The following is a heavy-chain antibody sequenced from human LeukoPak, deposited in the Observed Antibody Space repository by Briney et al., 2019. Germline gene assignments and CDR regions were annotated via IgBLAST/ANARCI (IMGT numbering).Heavy chain of an antibody. D-gene: IGHD3-3*01. CDR2: INWNGGST. J-gene: IGHJ4*02. CDR3: ARGVGLRFLEWLYDY. Sequence: GGSLRLSCAASGFTFDDYGMSWFRQAPGKGLEWVSGINWNGGSTGYADSVKGRFTISRDNAKNSLYLQMNSLRAEDTALYYCARGVGLRFLEWLYDYWGQGTLVTVSS. CDR1: GFTFDDYG. V-gene: IGHV3-20*04.